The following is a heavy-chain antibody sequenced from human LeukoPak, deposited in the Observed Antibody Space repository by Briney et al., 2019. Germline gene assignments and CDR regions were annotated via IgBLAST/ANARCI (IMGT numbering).Heavy chain of an antibody. CDR3: ARVEDGGKILYAFDI. V-gene: IGHV6-1*01. J-gene: IGHJ3*02. CDR1: GDSVSSTDAG. Sequence: SQTLSLTCAISGDSVSSTDAGWNWIRQSPSRGLEWLGRIYYRSQWYGDDALSVKSRITINPDTAKNQFSLQLNSVTPEDTAFYYCARVEDGGKILYAFDIWGQGTMVTVSS. CDR2: IYYRSQWYG. D-gene: IGHD4-23*01.